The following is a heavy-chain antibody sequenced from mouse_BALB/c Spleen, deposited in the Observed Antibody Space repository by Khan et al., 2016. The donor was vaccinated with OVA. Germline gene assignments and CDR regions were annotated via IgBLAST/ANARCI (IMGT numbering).Heavy chain of an antibody. Sequence: QIQLVQSGPELKKPGETVKISCKASGFTFTNYGMNWVKQAPGKGLKWMGWINTYTGEPTSGDDFKGRFVLSLETSASTAYLQINNLLNEDMATYFCAGISSYWYYDFWGAGTTVTVSS. CDR3: AGISSYWYYDF. V-gene: IGHV9-1*02. CDR2: INTYTGEP. CDR1: GFTFTNYG. D-gene: IGHD6-2*01. J-gene: IGHJ1*01.